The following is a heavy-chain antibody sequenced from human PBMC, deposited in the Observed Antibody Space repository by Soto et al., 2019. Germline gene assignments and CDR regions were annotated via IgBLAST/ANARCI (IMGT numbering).Heavy chain of an antibody. CDR1: GFTFSSYS. CDR2: ISSSSSTI. V-gene: IGHV3-48*02. D-gene: IGHD2-15*01. Sequence: EVQLVESGGGLVQPGGSLRLSCAASGFTFSSYSMNWVRQAPGKGLEWVSYISSSSSTIYYADSVKGRFTISRDNAKNTLYLQMNSLRDEDTAVDYYSGEGVVMAAGRLNGSDVFGEG. J-gene: IGHJ6*01. CDR3: SGEGVVMAAGRLNGSDV.